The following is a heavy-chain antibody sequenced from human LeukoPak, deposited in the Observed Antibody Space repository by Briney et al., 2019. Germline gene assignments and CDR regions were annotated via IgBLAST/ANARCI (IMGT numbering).Heavy chain of an antibody. V-gene: IGHV3-7*02. J-gene: IGHJ4*02. D-gene: IGHD2-15*01. Sequence: GGSLRLSCAASGITLSTYWMSWVRQAPGKGLEWVANIKQDGSEKNYVDSVKGRFTISRDNSKNTLYLQMNSLRAEDTAVYYCAKSTIVVLDYWGQGTLVTVSS. CDR3: AKSTIVVLDY. CDR1: GITLSTYW. CDR2: IKQDGSEK.